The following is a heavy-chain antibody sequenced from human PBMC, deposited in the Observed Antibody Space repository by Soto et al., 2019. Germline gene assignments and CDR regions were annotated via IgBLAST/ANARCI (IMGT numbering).Heavy chain of an antibody. J-gene: IGHJ4*02. V-gene: IGHV1-58*01. D-gene: IGHD3-3*01. CDR3: AAVPISDFWSGFQNYFDY. CDR1: GFTFTSSA. CDR2: IVVGSGNT. Sequence: SVKVSCKASGFTFTSSAVQWVRQARGQRLEWIGWIVVGSGNTNYAQKFQERVTITRDMSTSTAYMELSSLRSEDTAVYYCAAVPISDFWSGFQNYFDYWGQGTLVT.